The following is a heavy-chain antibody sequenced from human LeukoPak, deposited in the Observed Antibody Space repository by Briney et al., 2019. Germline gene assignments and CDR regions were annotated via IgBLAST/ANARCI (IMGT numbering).Heavy chain of an antibody. CDR3: ARGAVAPVRVDYFDY. Sequence: GGSLRLSCAASGFTFSSYSMNWVRQAPGKGLEWVSSISSSSSYIYCADSVKGRFTISRDNSKNTLYLQMNSLRAEDTAVYYCARGAVAPVRVDYFDYWGQGTLVTVSS. CDR1: GFTFSSYS. D-gene: IGHD5-12*01. J-gene: IGHJ4*02. V-gene: IGHV3-21*01. CDR2: ISSSSSYI.